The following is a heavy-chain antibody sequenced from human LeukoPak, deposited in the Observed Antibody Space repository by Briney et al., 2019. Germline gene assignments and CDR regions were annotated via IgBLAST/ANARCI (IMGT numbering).Heavy chain of an antibody. CDR3: AKDADVQLWPHLNWFDP. CDR1: GFTFSSYG. Sequence: GGSLRLSCAASGFTFSSYGMSWVRQAPGKGLEWVSAISGSGGSTYYADSVKGRFTISRDNSKNTLYLQMNSLRAEDTAVYYCAKDADVQLWPHLNWFDPWGQGTLVTVSS. V-gene: IGHV3-23*01. D-gene: IGHD5-18*01. CDR2: ISGSGGST. J-gene: IGHJ5*02.